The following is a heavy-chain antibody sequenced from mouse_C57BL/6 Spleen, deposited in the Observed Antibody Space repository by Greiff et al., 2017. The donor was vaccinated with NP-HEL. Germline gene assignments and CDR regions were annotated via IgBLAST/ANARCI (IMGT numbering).Heavy chain of an antibody. CDR2: ISSGSSTI. CDR3: ARGYYGSAPFAY. J-gene: IGHJ3*01. D-gene: IGHD1-1*01. Sequence: EVQVVESGGGLVKPGGSLKLSCAASGFTFSDYGMHWVRQAPEKGLEWVAYISSGSSTIYYAYTVKGRFTISTDNAKNTLFLHMTSLGSEDTSLYYCARGYYGSAPFAYWGQGTLVTVSA. V-gene: IGHV5-17*01. CDR1: GFTFSDYG.